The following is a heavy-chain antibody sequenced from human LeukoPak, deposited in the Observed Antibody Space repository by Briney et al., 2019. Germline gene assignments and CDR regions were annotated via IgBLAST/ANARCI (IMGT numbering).Heavy chain of an antibody. D-gene: IGHD3-16*01. J-gene: IGHJ4*02. CDR1: GFTASSNY. CDR2: IYSGGST. CDR3: ARDPGNGGTPDHFDY. V-gene: IGHV3-53*01. Sequence: GGSLRLSCAASGFTASSNYMSWVRQAPGKGLEWVSVIYSGGSTYYADSVKGRFTISRDNSKNTLCLQMNSLRAEDTAVYYCARDPGNGGTPDHFDYWGQGTLVTVSS.